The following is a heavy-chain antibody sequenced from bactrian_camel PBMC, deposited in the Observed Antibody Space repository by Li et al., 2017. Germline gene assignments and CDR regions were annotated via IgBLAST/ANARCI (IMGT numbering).Heavy chain of an antibody. CDR1: TPMSGNYC. J-gene: IGHJ4*01. CDR3: AARSCRWGLEATAVLAVLSGGDNC. Sequence: QVQLVESGGGSVQAGGSLRLSCVLSTPMSGNYCMGWFRQPQGKGREGIAAIDMRDGEIDYADSVKGRFTISIDNAKNTLYLQMNSLKPEDTAMYYCAARSCRWGLEATAVLAVLSGGDNCWGQGTQVTVS. D-gene: IGHD5*01. CDR2: IDMRDGEI. V-gene: IGHV3S55*01.